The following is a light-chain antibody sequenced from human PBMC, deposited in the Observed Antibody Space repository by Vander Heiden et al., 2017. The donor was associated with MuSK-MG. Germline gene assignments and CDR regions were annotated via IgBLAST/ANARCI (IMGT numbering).Light chain of an antibody. CDR1: SRDVGGYNY. J-gene: IGLJ3*02. CDR3: SSYTSSSTWV. V-gene: IGLV2-14*01. Sequence: QSALTQPASVSGSPGQSITISCTGTSRDVGGYNYVSWYHQHPGKAPKLLIYDVSNLPSGVSTRFSGSQSGNTASLTISGLQAEDEADYYCSSYTSSSTWVFGGGTKLTVL. CDR2: DVS.